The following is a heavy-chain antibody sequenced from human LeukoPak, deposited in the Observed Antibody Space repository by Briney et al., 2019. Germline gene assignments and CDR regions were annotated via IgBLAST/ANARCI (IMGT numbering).Heavy chain of an antibody. J-gene: IGHJ4*02. CDR2: ISAYNGNT. CDR3: ARVRLGSWHIVVVPAALDFDY. V-gene: IGHV1-18*01. CDR1: GYTFTSYG. Sequence: ASVKVSCKASGYTFTSYGISWVRQAPGQGLEWMGWISAYNGNTNYAQKLRGRVTMTTDTSTSTAYMELRSLRSDDTAVYYCARVRLGSWHIVVVPAALDFDYWGQGTLVTVSS. D-gene: IGHD2-2*01.